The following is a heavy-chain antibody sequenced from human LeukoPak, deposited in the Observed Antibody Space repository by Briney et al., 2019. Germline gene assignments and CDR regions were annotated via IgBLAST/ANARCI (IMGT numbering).Heavy chain of an antibody. J-gene: IGHJ4*02. CDR2: ITSSSAYI. CDR1: GFTFSTYS. CDR3: ARDLFGSGSFYGF. D-gene: IGHD3-10*01. Sequence: RGSLRLSCAASGFTFSTYSMNWVRQAPGKGLEWVSTITSSSAYINYADSVKGRFTISRDNAKNSMYLQMNSLRAEDTAVYYCARDLFGSGSFYGFWGQGTLVTVSS. V-gene: IGHV3-21*06.